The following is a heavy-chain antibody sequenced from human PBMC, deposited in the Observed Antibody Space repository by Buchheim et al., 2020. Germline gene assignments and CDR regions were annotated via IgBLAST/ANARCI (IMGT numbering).Heavy chain of an antibody. J-gene: IGHJ4*02. D-gene: IGHD6-19*01. CDR2: IWYDGSNK. V-gene: IGHV3-33*01. CDR3: ARDISGWLDY. Sequence: QVQLVESGGGVVQPGRSLRLSCAASGFTFSSYGMHWVRQAPGKGLEWVVVIWYDGSNKYYADSVKGRFTISRDNSKNTLYLQMNSLRAEDTAVYYCARDISGWLDYWGQGTL. CDR1: GFTFSSYG.